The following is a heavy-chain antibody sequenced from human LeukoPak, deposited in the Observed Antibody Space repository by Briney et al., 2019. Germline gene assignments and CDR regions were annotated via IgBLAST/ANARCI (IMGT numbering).Heavy chain of an antibody. Sequence: PSETLSLTCAVYGGSFSGYYWSWIRQPPGKGLEWIGEINHNGSTNYNPSLKSRVTISVDTSKNQFSLKLSSVTAADTAVYYCARGVSMIYCSSTSCRGGFDPWGQGTLVTVSS. V-gene: IGHV4-34*01. CDR3: ARGVSMIYCSSTSCRGGFDP. CDR2: INHNGST. CDR1: GGSFSGYY. J-gene: IGHJ5*02. D-gene: IGHD2-2*01.